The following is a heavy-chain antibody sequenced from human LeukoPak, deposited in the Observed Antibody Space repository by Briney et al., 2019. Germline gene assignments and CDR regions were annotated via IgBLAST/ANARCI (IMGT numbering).Heavy chain of an antibody. CDR1: GFTVSSNY. CDR3: GRARGRRELVPFDY. Sequence: GGSLRLSCAASGFTVSSNYMSWVRQAPGKGLEWVSVIYSGGSTYYADSVKGRFTISRDNSKNTLYLQMNSLRAEDTAVYYCGRARGRRELVPFDYWGQGTLVTVSS. CDR2: IYSGGST. V-gene: IGHV3-66*01. D-gene: IGHD6-6*01. J-gene: IGHJ4*02.